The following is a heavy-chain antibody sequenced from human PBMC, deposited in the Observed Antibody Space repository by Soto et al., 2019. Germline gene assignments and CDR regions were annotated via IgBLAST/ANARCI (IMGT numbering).Heavy chain of an antibody. CDR3: AHKAPDYDFWSGYYTGNWFDP. CDR1: GFSLSTSVVG. J-gene: IGHJ5*02. CDR2: IYWSDDK. Sequence: GPTLLNPTQTLTLTCTFSGFSLSTSVVGVGWIRQPPGKALEWLALIYWSDDKRYGPSLKSRLTITKDTSKNQVVLTMTNMDPVDTATYYCAHKAPDYDFWSGYYTGNWFDPWGQGTLVTVSS. D-gene: IGHD3-3*01. V-gene: IGHV2-5*01.